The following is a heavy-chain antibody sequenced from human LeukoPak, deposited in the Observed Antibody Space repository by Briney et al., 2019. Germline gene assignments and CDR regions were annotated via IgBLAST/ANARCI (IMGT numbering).Heavy chain of an antibody. D-gene: IGHD4-11*01. Sequence: ASVKVSCKASGYTFTGYYMHWVRQAPGQGLEWMGWISPNSGGTNYAQKFQGRVTMTRDTSISTAYMELSRLRSDDTAVYYCARDGTTVTPRYYYYYYMDVWGKGTTVTVSS. CDR3: ARDGTTVTPRYYYYYYMDV. CDR2: ISPNSGGT. CDR1: GYTFTGYY. J-gene: IGHJ6*03. V-gene: IGHV1-2*02.